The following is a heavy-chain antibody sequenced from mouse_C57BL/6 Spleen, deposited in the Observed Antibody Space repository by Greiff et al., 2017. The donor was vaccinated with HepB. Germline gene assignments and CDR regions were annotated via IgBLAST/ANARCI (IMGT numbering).Heavy chain of an antibody. CDR3: ARKGYYFDY. V-gene: IGHV1-59*01. CDR2: IDPSDSYT. CDR1: GYTFTSYW. D-gene: IGHD3-3*01. J-gene: IGHJ2*01. Sequence: QVQLQQPGAELVRPGTSVKLSCKASGYTFTSYWMHWVKQRPGQGLEWIGVIDPSDSYTNYNQKFKGKATLTVETSSSTAYMQLSSLTSEDSAVYYCARKGYYFDYWGQGTTLTVSS.